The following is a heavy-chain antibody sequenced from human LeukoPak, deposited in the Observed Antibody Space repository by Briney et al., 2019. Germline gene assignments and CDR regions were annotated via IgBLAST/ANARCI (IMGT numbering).Heavy chain of an antibody. J-gene: IGHJ4*02. Sequence: GASVKVSCKASGGTFSSYTISWVRQAPGRGLEWMGRIIPIIGIANYAQKFQGRVTITADKSMSKAYMELSSLRSEDTAVYYCARDTHDYGGVDYWGQGTLVTVSS. D-gene: IGHD4-23*01. CDR1: GGTFSSYT. CDR2: IIPIIGIA. V-gene: IGHV1-69*04. CDR3: ARDTHDYGGVDY.